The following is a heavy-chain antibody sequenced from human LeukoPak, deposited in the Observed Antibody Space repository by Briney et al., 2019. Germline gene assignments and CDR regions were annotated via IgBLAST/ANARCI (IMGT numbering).Heavy chain of an antibody. V-gene: IGHV1-2*02. CDR3: ARGERGFGRAPPWS. CDR2: INPNSGGT. Sequence: ASVKVSCKASGYTFTGYYMHWVRQAPGQGLEWMGWINPNSGGTNYAQKFQGRVTMTRDTSISTAYMELSRLRSDDTAVYYCARGERGFGRAPPWSWGQGPLVTVSS. J-gene: IGHJ4*02. CDR1: GYTFTGYY. D-gene: IGHD3-16*01.